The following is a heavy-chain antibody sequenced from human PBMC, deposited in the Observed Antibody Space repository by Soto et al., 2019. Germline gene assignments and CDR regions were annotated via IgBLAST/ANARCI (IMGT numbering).Heavy chain of an antibody. CDR2: ISGSSGYT. Sequence: QVQLVESGGGLVKPGGSLRLSCAASGFTFSDSYMSWIRQAPGKGLQWVAYISGSSGYTGYADSVKGRFTICRDNAKNSLYLQMNSLRAEDTAVYYCARDRGGYGPPDVWGQGTTVTVSS. CDR3: ARDRGGYGPPDV. V-gene: IGHV3-11*06. J-gene: IGHJ6*02. CDR1: GFTFSDSY. D-gene: IGHD3-10*01.